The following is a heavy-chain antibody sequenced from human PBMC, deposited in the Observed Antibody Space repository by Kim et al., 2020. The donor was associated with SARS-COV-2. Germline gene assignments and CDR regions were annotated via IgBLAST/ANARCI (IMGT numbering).Heavy chain of an antibody. D-gene: IGHD2-21*01. Sequence: GGSLRLSCAASEFTFSSYAMRWVRQAPGKGLQWVSAIRGSGDSTYYTDSVKGRFTISRDNSKNTLYLQMNSLIAEDTAVYYWAKDPSCGGNTWYFSFHYCGEGTLLTVSS. CDR2: IRGSGDST. CDR3: AKDPSCGGNTWYFSFHY. V-gene: IGHV3-23*01. CDR1: EFTFSSYA. J-gene: IGHJ4*02.